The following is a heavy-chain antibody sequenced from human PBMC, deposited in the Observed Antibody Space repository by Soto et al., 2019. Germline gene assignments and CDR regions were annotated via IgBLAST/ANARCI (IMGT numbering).Heavy chain of an antibody. J-gene: IGHJ6*02. V-gene: IGHV1-69*01. CDR2: IIPMFGTT. CDR3: ARDLAPVVRGVLSSGMDV. Sequence: QVQLVQSGAEIKKTGSSVKVSCKASGGTFSNYAINWIRQAPGQGLEWMGGIIPMFGTTYYAQRFQGRVTITADESTSTAYMELSSLTSEDTAIFYCARDLAPVVRGVLSSGMDVWCQGTTVTVSS. CDR1: GGTFSNYA. D-gene: IGHD3-10*02.